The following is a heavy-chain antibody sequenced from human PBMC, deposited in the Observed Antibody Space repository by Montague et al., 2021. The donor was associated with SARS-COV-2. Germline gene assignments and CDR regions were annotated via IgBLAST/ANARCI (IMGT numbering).Heavy chain of an antibody. Sequence: SETLSLTCTIPCRSIHTHYWSSLRQTPVTGLECIRSIYYRGSTNYNPSLKSRVTISVDTSKNQFSLKLSSVTAADTAVYYCARGFDPWGQGTLVTVSS. CDR2: IYYRGST. CDR3: ARGFDP. J-gene: IGHJ5*02. V-gene: IGHV4-59*11. CDR1: CRSIHTHY.